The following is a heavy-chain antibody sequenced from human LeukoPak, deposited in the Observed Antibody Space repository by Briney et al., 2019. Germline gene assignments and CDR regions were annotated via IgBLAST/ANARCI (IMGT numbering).Heavy chain of an antibody. D-gene: IGHD4-17*01. V-gene: IGHV3-7*01. CDR1: GFTFSDHW. J-gene: IGHJ4*02. CDR2: IKQGGSQK. Sequence: HPGGSLRLSCEASGFTFSDHWMTWVRQAPGKGLEWVANIKQGGSQKYYVDSVKGRFTISRDDVKSTLFLQMNNLRAEDSALYYCARGPNFGDYVDFLDSWGQGTLVTVSS. CDR3: ARGPNFGDYVDFLDS.